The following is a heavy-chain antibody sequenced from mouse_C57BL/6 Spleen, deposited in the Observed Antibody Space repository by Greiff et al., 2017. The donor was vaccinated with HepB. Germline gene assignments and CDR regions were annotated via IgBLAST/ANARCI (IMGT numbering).Heavy chain of an antibody. CDR1: GYTFTSYW. V-gene: IGHV1-59*01. Sequence: VKLQQPGAELVRPGTSVKLSCKASGYTFTSYWMHWVKQRPGQGLEWIGVIDPSDSYTNYNQKFKGKATLTVDTSSSTAYMQLSSLTSEDSAVYYCARWGALYFDYWGQGTTLTVSS. J-gene: IGHJ2*01. CDR3: ARWGALYFDY. CDR2: IDPSDSYT.